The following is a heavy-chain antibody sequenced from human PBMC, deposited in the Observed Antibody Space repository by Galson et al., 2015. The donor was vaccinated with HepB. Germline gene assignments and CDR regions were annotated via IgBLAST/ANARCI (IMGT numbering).Heavy chain of an antibody. CDR1: GFTFSNAW. CDR2: IKSKTDGGTT. Sequence: SLRLSCAASGFTFSNAWMSWVRQAPGKGLEWVGRIKSKTDGGTTDYAAPVKGRFTISRDDSKNTLYLQMNSLKTEDTAVYYCTTFGYYYYYYYMDVWGKGTTVTVSS. D-gene: IGHD3-10*01. CDR3: TTFGYYYYYYYMDV. J-gene: IGHJ6*03. V-gene: IGHV3-15*01.